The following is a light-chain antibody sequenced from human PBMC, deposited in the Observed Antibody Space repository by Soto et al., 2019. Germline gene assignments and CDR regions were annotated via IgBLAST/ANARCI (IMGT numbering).Light chain of an antibody. CDR3: QQRGNWPLT. V-gene: IGKV3-11*01. J-gene: IGKJ1*01. CDR2: DAS. CDR1: QSVSSY. Sequence: EIVLTQSPATLSLSPGERATLSCRASQSVSSYFAWYQQKPGQAPRLLIYDASNRATGIPARFSGSGSGTDFTLTISSLEPEDFAVCYCQQRGNWPLTFGQGTKVEIK.